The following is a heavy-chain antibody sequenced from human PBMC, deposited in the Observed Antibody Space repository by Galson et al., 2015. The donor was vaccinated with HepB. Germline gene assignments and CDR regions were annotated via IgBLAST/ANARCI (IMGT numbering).Heavy chain of an antibody. V-gene: IGHV1-69*13. CDR1: GGTFSSFA. Sequence: SVKVSCKAPGGTFSSFAITWVRQAPGQGLEWMGGIIPIFGTAIYAQKFQGRVTITADEYTSTAYMELSSLRSGDTAVYYCARDVVSKSFTVTNFYGMDVWGQGTTVTVSS. D-gene: IGHD4-17*01. CDR2: IIPIFGTA. J-gene: IGHJ6*02. CDR3: ARDVVSKSFTVTNFYGMDV.